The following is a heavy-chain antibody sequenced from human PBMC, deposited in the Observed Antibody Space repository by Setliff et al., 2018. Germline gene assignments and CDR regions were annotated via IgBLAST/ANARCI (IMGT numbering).Heavy chain of an antibody. V-gene: IGHV5-51*01. CDR1: ASTFSNYW. Sequence: GESLKISCKDSASTFSNYWIVWVRQMPGKGLEWMGIIYPGDSDIRYSPSFQGQVTISADKSISTAYLQWSSLKASDTAMYYCARHSEGYYDSSGYSLDYWGQGTLVTVSS. CDR2: IYPGDSDI. CDR3: ARHSEGYYDSSGYSLDY. D-gene: IGHD3-22*01. J-gene: IGHJ4*02.